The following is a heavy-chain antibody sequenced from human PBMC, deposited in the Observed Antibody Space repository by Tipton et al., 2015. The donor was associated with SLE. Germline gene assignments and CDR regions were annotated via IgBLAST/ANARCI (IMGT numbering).Heavy chain of an antibody. Sequence: SGFTFSSYGMHWVRQAPGKGLEWVAVIWYDGSNKYYADSVKGRFTISRDNSKNTLYLQMNSLRAEDTAVYYCARGHLPTGTIYYYYYMDVWGKETTVTVSS. D-gene: IGHD1-7*01. CDR1: GFTFSSYG. V-gene: IGHV3-33*01. CDR3: ARGHLPTGTIYYYYYMDV. J-gene: IGHJ6*03. CDR2: IWYDGSNK.